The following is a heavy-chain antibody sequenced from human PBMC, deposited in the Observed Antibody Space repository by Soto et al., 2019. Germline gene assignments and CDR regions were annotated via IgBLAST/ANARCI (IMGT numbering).Heavy chain of an antibody. CDR3: ATEPDDYYLLDV. J-gene: IGHJ6*02. V-gene: IGHV3-23*01. CDR2: MSGRGGST. Sequence: EVQVLESGGGLVQPGGSLRLSCVVSGFTSNKSAMSWVRQAPGEGLEWVSAMSGRGGSTYYADSVKGRFTLSRDISKNTLFLQMSGLRAEDTAVYYCATEPDDYYLLDVWGQGTTVTVSS. CDR1: GFTSNKSA.